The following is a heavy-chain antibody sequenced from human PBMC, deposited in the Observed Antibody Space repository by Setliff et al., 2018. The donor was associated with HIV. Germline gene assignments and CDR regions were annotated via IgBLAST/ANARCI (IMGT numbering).Heavy chain of an antibody. CDR2: IFYSGSS. D-gene: IGHD5-12*01. CDR3: ARLHPGGYDPYYYNYYMDV. J-gene: IGHJ6*03. CDR1: GGSISSATHY. V-gene: IGHV4-39*01. Sequence: PSETLSLTCTVSGGSISSATHYWGWIRQPPGKGLAWIGSIFYSGSSHYNPSLKSRAIISVDTSKNQFPLRLSSVTAADTAVYYCARLHPGGYDPYYYNYYMDVWGRGTTVTVSS.